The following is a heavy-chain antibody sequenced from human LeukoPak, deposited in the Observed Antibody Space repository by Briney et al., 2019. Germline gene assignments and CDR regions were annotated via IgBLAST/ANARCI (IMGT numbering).Heavy chain of an antibody. Sequence: KPSETLSLTCAVYGGSFSGYYWSWIRQPPGKGLEWIGEINHSGSTNYNPSLKSRVTISEDTSKNQFSLKLSSVTAADTAVYYCARSPRGTGIDYWGQGTLVTVSS. CDR1: GGSFSGYY. J-gene: IGHJ4*02. CDR2: INHSGST. CDR3: ARSPRGTGIDY. V-gene: IGHV4-34*01. D-gene: IGHD3-10*01.